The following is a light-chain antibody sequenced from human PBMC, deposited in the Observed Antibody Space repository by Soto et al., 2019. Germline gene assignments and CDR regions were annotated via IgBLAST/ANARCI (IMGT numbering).Light chain of an antibody. J-gene: IGLJ1*01. CDR3: CSYAGSYTWV. CDR1: SKDVGAYKF. CDR2: AVA. V-gene: IGLV2-11*01. Sequence: VRTQPRSVSGAPGESVTIAFTGTSKDVGAYKFVSWSEHYPGEAPHVMIYAVAQLPSGVPARLAGTTSGHTASLLISGLQAEDEADYFCCSYAGSYTWVFGSGPKVT.